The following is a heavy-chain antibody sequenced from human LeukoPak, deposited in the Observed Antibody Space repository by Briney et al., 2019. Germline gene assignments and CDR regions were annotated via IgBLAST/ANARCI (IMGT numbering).Heavy chain of an antibody. CDR2: IYITGST. Sequence: KTSETLSLTCTVSGGSISSYYWSWIRQPAGKGLEWIGRIYITGSTNYNPSLKSRVTISVDTSKNQFSLKLSSVTAADTAVYYCARTYCSGGSCHFDYWGQGTLVTVSS. J-gene: IGHJ4*02. D-gene: IGHD2-15*01. CDR1: GGSISSYY. V-gene: IGHV4-4*07. CDR3: ARTYCSGGSCHFDY.